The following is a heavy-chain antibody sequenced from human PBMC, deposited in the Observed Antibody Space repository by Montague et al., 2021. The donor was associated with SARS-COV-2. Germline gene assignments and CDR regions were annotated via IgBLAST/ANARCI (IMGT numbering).Heavy chain of an antibody. V-gene: IGHV4-39*01. CDR2: IYYSGST. J-gene: IGHJ5*02. CDR3: ARHSRPWLEAFPNWFDP. Sequence: SETLSLTCTVSGGSISSSSYYWGWIRQPPGNGLEWLGSIYYSGSTYYNPSLKSRVTNSVDTSKLQFSLKLSSVTAADTAVYYCARHSRPWLEAFPNWFDPWGQGTLVTVSS. D-gene: IGHD6-19*01. CDR1: GGSISSSSYY.